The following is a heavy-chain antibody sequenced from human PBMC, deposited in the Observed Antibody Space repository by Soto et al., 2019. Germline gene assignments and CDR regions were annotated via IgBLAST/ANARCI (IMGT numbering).Heavy chain of an antibody. J-gene: IGHJ4*02. CDR1: VGSISSGDFY. CDR3: ARVMYYYDSSGYYYAPLFDY. Sequence: PSGTLSLSSTVSVGSISSGDFYGSWIRKLTGKGLEWTGYIYYSGRSYYNPYLKSRVTISVDTSKNQCSLQLSAVTAADTAVYYCARVMYYYDSSGYYYAPLFDYWGQGTLVTVSS. D-gene: IGHD3-22*01. V-gene: IGHV4-30-4*01. CDR2: IYYSGRS.